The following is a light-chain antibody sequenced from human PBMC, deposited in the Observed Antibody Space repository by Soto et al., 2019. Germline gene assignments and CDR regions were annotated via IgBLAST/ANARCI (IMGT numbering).Light chain of an antibody. V-gene: IGKV4-1*01. CDR3: QQCYSTPPT. CDR1: QSVLYSSNNINY. CDR2: WAS. J-gene: IGKJ5*01. Sequence: DIVMTQSPDSLAVSLGERATINCKSSQSVLYSSNNINYLAWYQQKPGQPPKLLIYWASTRESGVPDRFSGSGSGTDFTLTISSLQAEDVAVYYCQQCYSTPPTFGQGTRLEMK.